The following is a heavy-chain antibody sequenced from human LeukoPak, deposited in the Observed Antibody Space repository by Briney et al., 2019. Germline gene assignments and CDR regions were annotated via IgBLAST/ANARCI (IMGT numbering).Heavy chain of an antibody. CDR3: ASGRYFDWLFSRPFGNWFDP. D-gene: IGHD3-9*01. V-gene: IGHV1-69*06. CDR2: IIPIFGTA. Sequence: GASVKVSCKASGGTFSSYAISWVRQAPGQGLEWMGGIIPIFGTANYAQKFQGRVTITADKSTSTAYMELSSLRSEDTAVYYCASGRYFDWLFSRPFGNWFDPWGQGTLVTVSS. J-gene: IGHJ5*02. CDR1: GGTFSSYA.